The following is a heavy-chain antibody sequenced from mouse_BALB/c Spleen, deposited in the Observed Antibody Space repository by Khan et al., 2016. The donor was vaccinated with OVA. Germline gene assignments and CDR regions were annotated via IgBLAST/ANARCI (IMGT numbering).Heavy chain of an antibody. CDR3: ARGYSGTMDY. V-gene: IGHV5-17*02. J-gene: IGHJ4*01. D-gene: IGHD2-12*01. Sequence: EVQRVESGGGLVQPGGSRKLSCAASGFTFSRFGLLWVRQAPEKGLEWVAYISSGRTTLYYADTVTGRFTISRDHPKHPLFLPMTSLRSEDTAMYYCARGYSGTMDYWGQGTSVTVSA. CDR1: GFTFSRFG. CDR2: ISSGRTTL.